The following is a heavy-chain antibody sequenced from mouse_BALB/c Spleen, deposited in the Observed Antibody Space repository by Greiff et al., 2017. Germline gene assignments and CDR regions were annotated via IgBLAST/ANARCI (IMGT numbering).Heavy chain of an antibody. J-gene: IGHJ4*01. CDR1: GFNINDTY. V-gene: IGHV14-3*02. Sequence: EVKLQESGAELVKPGASVKLSCTASGFNINDTYMHWVKQRPEQGLEWIGRIDPANGNTKYDPKFQGKATITADTSSNTAYLQLSSLTSEDTAVYYCARIHDGGYYYAMDYWGQGTSVTVSS. CDR2: IDPANGNT. D-gene: IGHD2-12*01. CDR3: ARIHDGGYYYAMDY.